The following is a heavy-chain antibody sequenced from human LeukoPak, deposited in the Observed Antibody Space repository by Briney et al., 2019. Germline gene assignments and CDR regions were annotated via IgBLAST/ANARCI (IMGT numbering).Heavy chain of an antibody. V-gene: IGHV3-23*01. CDR3: ARQIGYCSGGSCYFDN. J-gene: IGHJ4*02. CDR2: ISGSGGDT. D-gene: IGHD2-15*01. Sequence: GGSLRLSCTASGFTFSNYAMSWVRQAPGTGLQWVSAISGSGGDTYHADSVKGQFTISRDKSKNTVVLQMNSLRVDDMGVYYCARQIGYCSGGSCYFDNWGQGTLVTVSS. CDR1: GFTFSNYA.